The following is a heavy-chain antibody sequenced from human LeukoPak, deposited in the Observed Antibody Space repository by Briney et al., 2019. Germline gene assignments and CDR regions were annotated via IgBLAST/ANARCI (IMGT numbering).Heavy chain of an antibody. CDR3: ARDALYSGEFSVY. CDR2: IIPIFGTA. Sequence: SVKVSCKASGGTSSSYAISWVRQAPGQGLEWMGGIIPIFGTANYAQKFQGRVTITTDESTSTAYMELSSLRSEDTAVYYCARDALYSGEFSVYWGQGTLVTVSS. CDR1: GGTSSSYA. V-gene: IGHV1-69*05. J-gene: IGHJ4*02. D-gene: IGHD1-26*01.